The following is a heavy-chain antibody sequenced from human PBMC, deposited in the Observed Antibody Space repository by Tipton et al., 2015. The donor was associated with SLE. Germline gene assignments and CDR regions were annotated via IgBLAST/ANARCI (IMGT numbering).Heavy chain of an antibody. J-gene: IGHJ2*01. V-gene: IGHV3-9*01. CDR3: ARKGWYYDL. CDR1: GFTFDDYA. Sequence: SLRLSCAASGFTFDDYAMHWVRQAPGKGLEWVSGISWNSGSIGYADSVKGRFTISRDNAKNSLYLQMNSLRAEDTALYYCARKGWYYDLWGRGTLVTVSS. CDR2: ISWNSGSI.